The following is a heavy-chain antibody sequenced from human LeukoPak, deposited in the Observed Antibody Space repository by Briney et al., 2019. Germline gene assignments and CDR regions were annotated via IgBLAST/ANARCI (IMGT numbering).Heavy chain of an antibody. D-gene: IGHD6-6*01. CDR1: GYSISSGYY. CDR2: IYHSGST. V-gene: IGHV4-38-2*02. Sequence: PSETLSLTCTVSGYSISSGYYWGWIRQPPGKRLEWIGSIYHSGSTYYNPSLKSRVTISVDTSKNQFSLKLSSVTAADTAVYYCARGRGSSSDLPYYMDVWGKGTTVTVSS. J-gene: IGHJ6*03. CDR3: ARGRGSSSDLPYYMDV.